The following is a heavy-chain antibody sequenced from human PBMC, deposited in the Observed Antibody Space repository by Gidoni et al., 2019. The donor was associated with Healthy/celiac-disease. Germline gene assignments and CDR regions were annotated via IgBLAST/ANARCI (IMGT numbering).Heavy chain of an antibody. Sequence: QVQLQESGPGLVKPSQTLSLTCTVSGGSISSGGYYWSWIRQHPGKGLEWIGYIYYSGSTYYNPSLKSRVTISVDTSKNQFSLKLSSVTAADTAVYYCARPPPTYGDYVNNWYFDLWGRGTLVTVSS. D-gene: IGHD4-17*01. CDR2: IYYSGST. V-gene: IGHV4-31*03. CDR3: ARPPPTYGDYVNNWYFDL. CDR1: GGSISSGGYY. J-gene: IGHJ2*01.